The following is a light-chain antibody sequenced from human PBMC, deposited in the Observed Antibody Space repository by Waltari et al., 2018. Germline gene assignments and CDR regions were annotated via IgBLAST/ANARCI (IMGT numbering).Light chain of an antibody. CDR1: SSDGGGYNY. V-gene: IGLV2-14*03. Sequence: QSARTQPAAVSGSPGQSITISCTGTSSDGGGYNYVSCYQQHPGKAPKLMIYDVSKRPSGVSNLFSGSKSGNTASLTISGLQAEDEADYYCSSYISSSTLELFGGGTSLTVL. J-gene: IGLJ2*01. CDR3: SSYISSSTLEL. CDR2: DVS.